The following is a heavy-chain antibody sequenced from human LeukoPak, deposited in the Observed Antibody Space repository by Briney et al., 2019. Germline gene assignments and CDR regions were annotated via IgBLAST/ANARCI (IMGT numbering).Heavy chain of an antibody. V-gene: IGHV3-74*01. Sequence: GGSLRLSCAASGFTFSSYWMHWVRQAPGKGLVWVSRINNDGSSTSYADSVKGRFTISRDNAKNSLYLQMNSLRAEDTALYYCGRAYDFSRHWGQGTLVTVSS. CDR2: INNDGSST. J-gene: IGHJ4*02. CDR3: GRAYDFSRH. D-gene: IGHD3-3*01. CDR1: GFTFSSYW.